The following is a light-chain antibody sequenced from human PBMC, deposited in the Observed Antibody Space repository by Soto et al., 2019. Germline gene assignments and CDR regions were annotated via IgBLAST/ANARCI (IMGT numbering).Light chain of an antibody. CDR2: EVT. Sequence: QSVLTQPPSASGSPGQSVTISCTGTSSDVGGHDFVSWYQHHPGKAPKLIIYEVTKRPSGVPDRFSGSKSGSTASLTVSGLQAEDEADYHCSSYAASNNCEVVFGGGTKLTVL. V-gene: IGLV2-8*01. CDR1: SSDVGGHDF. J-gene: IGLJ2*01. CDR3: SSYAASNNCEVV.